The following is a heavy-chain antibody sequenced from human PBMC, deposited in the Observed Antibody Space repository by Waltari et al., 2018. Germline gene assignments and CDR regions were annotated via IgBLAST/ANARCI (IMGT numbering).Heavy chain of an antibody. D-gene: IGHD6-6*01. CDR2: ISGSGSYI. J-gene: IGHJ5*02. CDR3: ARDLIAARPDVNWFDP. Sequence: EVQLVESGGGLVKPGGSLRLSCAASGFTFSSYSMNWVRQAPGKGLEWVSSISGSGSYIYYADSVKGRFTISRDNAQNSLYLQMNSLRAEDTAVYYCARDLIAARPDVNWFDPWGQGTLVTVSS. V-gene: IGHV3-21*01. CDR1: GFTFSSYS.